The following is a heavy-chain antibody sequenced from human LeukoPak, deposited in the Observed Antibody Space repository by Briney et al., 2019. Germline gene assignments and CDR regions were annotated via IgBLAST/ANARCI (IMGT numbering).Heavy chain of an antibody. Sequence: SVKVSCKASGGTFSSYAISWVRQAPGQGLEWMGGIIPIFGTANYAQKFQGRVTITTDESTSTAYMELSSLRSEDTAVYYCASRRTTGTTRPVDYWGQGTLVTVSS. J-gene: IGHJ4*02. CDR2: IIPIFGTA. V-gene: IGHV1-69*05. D-gene: IGHD1-1*01. CDR1: GGTFSSYA. CDR3: ASRRTTGTTRPVDY.